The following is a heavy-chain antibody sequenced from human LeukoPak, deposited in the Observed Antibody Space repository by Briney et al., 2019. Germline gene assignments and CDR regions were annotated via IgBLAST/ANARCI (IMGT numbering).Heavy chain of an antibody. D-gene: IGHD3-10*01. J-gene: IGHJ4*02. V-gene: IGHV5-51*01. CDR1: GYSFTSYW. CDR2: IYPGDSDT. CDR3: ARSGSQITNRGLN. Sequence: GGSLQISCQGSGYSFTSYWIGGGRQVPGKGLEGMGIIYPGDSDTRYSPSFQGQVTISADKSISTAYLQWSSLKASDTAMYYCARSGSQITNRGLNWGQGTLVTVSS.